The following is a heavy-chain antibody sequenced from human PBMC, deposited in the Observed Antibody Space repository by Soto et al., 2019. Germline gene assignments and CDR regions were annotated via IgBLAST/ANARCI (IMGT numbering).Heavy chain of an antibody. D-gene: IGHD3-22*01. CDR2: ISYDGTNK. J-gene: IGHJ4*02. CDR3: AKDRWFYDSSGYLVY. CDR1: GFTFSSYG. V-gene: IGHV3-30*18. Sequence: PGGSLRLSCAASGFTFSSYGMHWVRQAPGKELEWVALISYDGTNKNYTDSVKGRFTISRDNSKNTLHLQMNSLRAEDTAVYYCAKDRWFYDSSGYLVYWGQGTPVTVSS.